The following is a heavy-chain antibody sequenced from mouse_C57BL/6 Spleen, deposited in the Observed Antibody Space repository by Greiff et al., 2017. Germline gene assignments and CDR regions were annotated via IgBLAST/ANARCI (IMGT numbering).Heavy chain of an antibody. V-gene: IGHV5-4*01. CDR2: ISDGGSYT. J-gene: IGHJ4*01. CDR3: ANLGDY. Sequence: EVQGVESGGGLVKPGGSLKLSCAASGFTFSSYAMSWVRQTPEKRLAWVATISDGGSYTYYPDNVKGRFTISRENAKNNLYLQMSHLKSEDTAMYYCANLGDYWGQGTSGTVSS. CDR1: GFTFSSYA.